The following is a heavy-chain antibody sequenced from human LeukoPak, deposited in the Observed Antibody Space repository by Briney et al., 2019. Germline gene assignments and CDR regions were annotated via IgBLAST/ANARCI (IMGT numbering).Heavy chain of an antibody. J-gene: IGHJ6*03. CDR2: INHSGST. CDR3: ARDYGSGSYYYYYYMDV. V-gene: IGHV4-34*01. Sequence: PSETLSLACAVYGGSFSGYYWSWIRQPPGKGLEWIGEINHSGSTYYNPSLKSRVTISVDTSKNQFSLKLSSVTAADTAVCYCARDYGSGSYYYYYYMDVWGKGTTVTISS. CDR1: GGSFSGYY. D-gene: IGHD3-10*01.